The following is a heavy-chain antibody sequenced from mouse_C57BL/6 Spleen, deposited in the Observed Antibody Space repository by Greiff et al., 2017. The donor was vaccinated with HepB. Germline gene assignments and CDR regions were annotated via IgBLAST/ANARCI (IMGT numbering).Heavy chain of an antibody. V-gene: IGHV2-2*01. Sequence: VMLVESGPGLVQPSQSLSITCTVSGFSLTSYGVHWVRQSPGKGLEWLGVIWSGGSTDYNAAFISRLSISKDNSKSQVFFKMNSLQADDTAIYYCASPFRAMDYWGQGTSVTVSS. CDR3: ASPFRAMDY. J-gene: IGHJ4*01. CDR2: IWSGGST. CDR1: GFSLTSYG.